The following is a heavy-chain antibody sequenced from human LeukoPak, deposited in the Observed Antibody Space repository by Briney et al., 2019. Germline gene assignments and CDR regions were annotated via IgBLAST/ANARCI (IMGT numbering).Heavy chain of an antibody. V-gene: IGHV1-2*02. Sequence: ASVKVSCKASGYTFTGYYMHWVRQAPGQRLEWMGWINPNSGGTNYAQKFQGRVTMTRDTSISTAYMELSRLRSDDTAVYYCARSGIGYCSGGSCHIDYWGQGTLVTVSS. CDR1: GYTFTGYY. CDR2: INPNSGGT. D-gene: IGHD2-15*01. CDR3: ARSGIGYCSGGSCHIDY. J-gene: IGHJ4*02.